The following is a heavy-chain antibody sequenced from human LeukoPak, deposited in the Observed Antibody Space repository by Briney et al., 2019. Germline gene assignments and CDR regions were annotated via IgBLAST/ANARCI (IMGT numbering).Heavy chain of an antibody. V-gene: IGHV4-61*08. CDR2: IYFSGST. D-gene: IGHD1-26*01. Sequence: SETLSLTCTVSGGSLSSGDYYWSWIRQPPGEGLEWIGYIYFSGSTHYNPSLKSRVTMSVDTSKNQFSLKLSSVTAADTAVYYCARASIVGALLHWGQGTLVTVSS. CDR1: GGSLSSGDYY. J-gene: IGHJ4*02. CDR3: ARASIVGALLH.